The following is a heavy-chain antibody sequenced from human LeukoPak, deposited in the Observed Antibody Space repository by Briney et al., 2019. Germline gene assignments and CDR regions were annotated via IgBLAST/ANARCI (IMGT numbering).Heavy chain of an antibody. V-gene: IGHV1-18*01. D-gene: IGHD3-22*01. Sequence: ASVTVSCKASGYTFTSYGISWVRQAPGQGLEWMGWISAYNGNTNYAQKLQGRVTMTTDTSTSTAYMELRSLRSDDTAVYYCARGGRYYYDSSGYYFDYWGQGTLVTVSS. CDR1: GYTFTSYG. CDR3: ARGGRYYYDSSGYYFDY. CDR2: ISAYNGNT. J-gene: IGHJ4*02.